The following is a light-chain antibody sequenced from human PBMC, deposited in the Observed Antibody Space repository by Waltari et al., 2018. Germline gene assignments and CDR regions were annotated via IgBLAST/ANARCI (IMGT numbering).Light chain of an antibody. V-gene: IGLV7-43*01. J-gene: IGLJ2*01. Sequence: QTVVTQEPSLTVSPGGTVTLPCTSNPGPVPRETYPNWFQQKPGHPPRALIYSVDYRHSWTPGRFSGSLLGGKAALILSAAQPEDEADYYCLLYQNRVGVFGGGTKLTVL. CDR2: SVD. CDR3: LLYQNRVGV. CDR1: PGPVPRETY.